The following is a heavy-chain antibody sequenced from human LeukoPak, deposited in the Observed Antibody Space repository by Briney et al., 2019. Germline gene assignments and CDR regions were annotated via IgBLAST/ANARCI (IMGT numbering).Heavy chain of an antibody. CDR3: ARQVRGTLEI. D-gene: IGHD3-3*01. CDR1: GGSIGSGGYS. CDR2: IYHSGST. Sequence: SRTLSLTCAVSGGSIGSGGYSWSWIRQPPGKGLEWIGYIYHSGSTYYNPSLKSRVTISVDRSKNQFSLKLSSVTAADTAVYYCARQVRGTLEIWGQGTLVTVSS. V-gene: IGHV4-30-2*01. J-gene: IGHJ4*02.